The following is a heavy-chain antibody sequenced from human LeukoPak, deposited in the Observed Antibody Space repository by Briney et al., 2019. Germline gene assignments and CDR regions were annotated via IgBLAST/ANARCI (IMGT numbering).Heavy chain of an antibody. J-gene: IGHJ5*02. CDR1: GGSISSGDYY. V-gene: IGHV4-30-4*01. CDR2: IYYSGST. Sequence: SETLSLTCTVSGGSISSGDYYWSWIRQPPGKGLEWIGYIYYSGSTYYNPSLKSRVTISVDTSKNQFSLKLSSVTAADTAVYYCARESEVVGDWFDPWGQGTLVTVSS. CDR3: ARESEVVGDWFDP. D-gene: IGHD3-22*01.